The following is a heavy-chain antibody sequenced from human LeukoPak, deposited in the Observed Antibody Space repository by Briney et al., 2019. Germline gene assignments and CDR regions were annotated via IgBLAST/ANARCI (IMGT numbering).Heavy chain of an antibody. V-gene: IGHV4-4*07. CDR2: IYTSGST. CDR3: ARAAPDYSSSWYGTTPAYYFDY. D-gene: IGHD6-13*01. J-gene: IGHJ4*02. CDR1: GGSISSYY. Sequence: SETLSLTCTVSGGSISSYYWSWIRQPAGKGLEWIGRIYTSGSTNYNPSLKSRVTMSVDTSKNQFSLKLSSVTAADTAVYYCARAAPDYSSSWYGTTPAYYFDYWGQGTLVTVSS.